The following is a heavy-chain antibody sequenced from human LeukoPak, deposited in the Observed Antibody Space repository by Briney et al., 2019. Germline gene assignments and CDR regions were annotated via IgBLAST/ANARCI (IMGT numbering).Heavy chain of an antibody. CDR2: ISSSSTTI. Sequence: GGSLRLSCAASGFAFSSYSMMWVRQAPGKGLEWVSYISSSSTTIHYADSVKGRFTISRDDAKNSVYLQMNSLRAEDTAVYYCARRSSGYYYSLDYWGQGTLVTVS. J-gene: IGHJ4*02. CDR1: GFAFSSYS. D-gene: IGHD3-22*01. V-gene: IGHV3-48*01. CDR3: ARRSSGYYYSLDY.